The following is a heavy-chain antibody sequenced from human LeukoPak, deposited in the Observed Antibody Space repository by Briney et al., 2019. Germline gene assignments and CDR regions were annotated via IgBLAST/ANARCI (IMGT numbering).Heavy chain of an antibody. D-gene: IGHD6-13*01. CDR2: INPNSGGT. Sequence: ASVKVSCKASGYTFTSYYMHWVRQAPGQGLEWMGWINPNSGGTNYAQKFQGRVTMTRDTSISTAYMELSRLRSDDTAVYYCETRSSSWYYGVYYFDYWGQGTLVTVSS. CDR1: GYTFTSYY. CDR3: ETRSSSWYYGVYYFDY. V-gene: IGHV1-2*02. J-gene: IGHJ4*02.